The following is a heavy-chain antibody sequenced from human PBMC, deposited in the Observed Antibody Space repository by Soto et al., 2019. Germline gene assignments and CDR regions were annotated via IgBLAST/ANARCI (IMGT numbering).Heavy chain of an antibody. CDR2: ISTDGRDK. V-gene: IGHV3-30*01. J-gene: IGHJ4*02. D-gene: IGHD6-13*01. Sequence: QVQLVESGGGVVQPGRSLRLSCAASGFTFSSYAMHWVRQAPGKGLEWVAVISTDGRDKYHADSVKGRFTISRDNSKNTLFLQMNNLRPEDTAVYFCAKDHDLAAAGYYFDYWGQGTLVTVSS. CDR3: AKDHDLAAAGYYFDY. CDR1: GFTFSSYA.